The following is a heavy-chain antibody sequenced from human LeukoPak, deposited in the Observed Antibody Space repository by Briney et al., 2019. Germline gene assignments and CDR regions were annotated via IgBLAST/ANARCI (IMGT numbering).Heavy chain of an antibody. V-gene: IGHV5-51*01. CDR1: GYSFPDYW. D-gene: IGHD1-14*01. J-gene: IGHJ4*02. Sequence: GESLKISCKSSGYSFPDYWIGWVRQMPGKGLEWMGIIYPGDSDTRYSPSFQGQVTISADKSFSTAYLQWSSLKASDTAMYYCAKSSGNNPLDYWGQGTLVTVSS. CDR2: IYPGDSDT. CDR3: AKSSGNNPLDY.